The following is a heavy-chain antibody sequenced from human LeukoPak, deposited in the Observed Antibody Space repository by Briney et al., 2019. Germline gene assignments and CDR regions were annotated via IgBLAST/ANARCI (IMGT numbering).Heavy chain of an antibody. Sequence: SVKVSCKASGGTFSSYAISWVRQAPGQGLEWMGGTIPIFGTANYAQKFQGRVTITADESTSTAYMELSSLRSEDTAVYYCARGGYSGSYYAQFDYWGQGTLVTVSS. CDR3: ARGGYSGSYYAQFDY. J-gene: IGHJ4*02. CDR2: TIPIFGTA. V-gene: IGHV1-69*13. D-gene: IGHD1-26*01. CDR1: GGTFSSYA.